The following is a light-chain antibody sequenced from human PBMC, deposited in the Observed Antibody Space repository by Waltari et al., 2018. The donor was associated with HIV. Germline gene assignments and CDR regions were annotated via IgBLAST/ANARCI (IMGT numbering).Light chain of an antibody. V-gene: IGLV1-44*01. CDR2: TKN. CDR1: SSDIGSYS. Sequence: QSVLTQPPSASETPGQRVAISCSGSSSDIGSYSVNGYHQPPGTAPKLLICTKNRRPSGVPDLLSGSKSGTSASLAISGLQSEDEADYYCAAWDDSLNGPHVVFGGGTKLTVL. CDR3: AAWDDSLNGPHVV. J-gene: IGLJ2*01.